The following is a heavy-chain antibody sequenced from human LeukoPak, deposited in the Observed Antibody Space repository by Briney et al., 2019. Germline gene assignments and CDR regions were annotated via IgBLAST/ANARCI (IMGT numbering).Heavy chain of an antibody. CDR1: GFTFSSYS. V-gene: IGHV3-21*01. CDR2: ITSSGSYI. CDR3: ARGDLLDY. J-gene: IGHJ4*02. Sequence: GGSLRLSCAASGFTFSSYSMSWVRQAPGKGLEWVSSITSSGSYIYHADSMKGRFTISRDNAKNSLYLQMNSLRAEDTAVYYCARGDLLDYWGQGTLVAASS.